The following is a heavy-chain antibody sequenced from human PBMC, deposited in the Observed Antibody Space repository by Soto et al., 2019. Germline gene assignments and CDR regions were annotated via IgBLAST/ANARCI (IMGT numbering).Heavy chain of an antibody. CDR1: GGTFSSYA. J-gene: IGHJ5*02. CDR3: ARASPSGYYES. V-gene: IGHV1-69*01. D-gene: IGHD3-22*01. CDR2: IIPIFGTA. Sequence: QVQLVQSGAEVKKPGSSVKVSCKASGGTFSSYAISWLRQAPGQGLEWMGGIIPIFGTANYAQKFQGRVTITADESTSTAYMKLSSLRSEDTAVYYCARASPSGYYESWGQGTLVTVSS.